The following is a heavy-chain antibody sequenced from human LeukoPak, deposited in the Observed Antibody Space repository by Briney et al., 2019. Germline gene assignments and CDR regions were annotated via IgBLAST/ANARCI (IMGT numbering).Heavy chain of an antibody. J-gene: IGHJ4*02. CDR2: INGDGSHS. Sequence: GGSLRLSCAASGFSFSNYWMTWVRQAPGKGLERVADINGDGSHSYCVDSVKGRFTLSRDNAENSLFLQMNSLRAEDTAVYYCVKNSGWYCLDYWGQGTLVTVSS. V-gene: IGHV3-7*03. CDR1: GFSFSNYW. CDR3: VKNSGWYCLDY. D-gene: IGHD6-13*01.